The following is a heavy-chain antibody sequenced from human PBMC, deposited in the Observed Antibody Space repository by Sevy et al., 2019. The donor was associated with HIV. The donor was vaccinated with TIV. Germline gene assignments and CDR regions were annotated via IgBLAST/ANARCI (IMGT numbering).Heavy chain of an antibody. D-gene: IGHD6-19*01. J-gene: IGHJ6*02. CDR3: ARDGSSGWYPYYYYGMDV. Sequence: SETLSLTCTVSGGSISSYYWSWIRQPAGKGLEWIGRIYTSGSTNYNPSLKSRVTMSVDTSKNQFSLKLSSVTAADTAVYYCARDGSSGWYPYYYYGMDVWGQGTTFTVSS. CDR2: IYTSGST. CDR1: GGSISSYY. V-gene: IGHV4-4*07.